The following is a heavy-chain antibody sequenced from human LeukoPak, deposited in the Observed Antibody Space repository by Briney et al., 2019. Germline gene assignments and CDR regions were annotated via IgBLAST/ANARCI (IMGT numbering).Heavy chain of an antibody. CDR1: GFTFSSYA. V-gene: IGHV3-30-3*01. Sequence: GGSLRLSCAASGFTFSSYAMHWVRQAPGKGLEWVAVISYDGSNKYYADSVKGRFTISRDNSKNTLYLQMNSLRAEDTAVYYCARDHSGPELNWGGDYWGQGTLVTVSS. J-gene: IGHJ4*02. CDR3: ARDHSGPELNWGGDY. D-gene: IGHD7-27*01. CDR2: ISYDGSNK.